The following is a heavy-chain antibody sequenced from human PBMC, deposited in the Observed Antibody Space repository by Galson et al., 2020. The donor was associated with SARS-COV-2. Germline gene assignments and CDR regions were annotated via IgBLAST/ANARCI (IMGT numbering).Heavy chain of an antibody. Sequence: HGESLKISCKGSGNMFISYWIAWVRQMHGKGLEWMGTIYPGASETRYGPSFEGQVTMSVDKSITTAYLQWNSLKASDSAMYYCARVRTAGQFLEWIFLYWGQGTLVTVSS. D-gene: IGHD3-3*01. V-gene: IGHV5-51*01. CDR2: IYPGASET. CDR3: ARVRTAGQFLEWIFLY. CDR1: GNMFISYW. J-gene: IGHJ4*02.